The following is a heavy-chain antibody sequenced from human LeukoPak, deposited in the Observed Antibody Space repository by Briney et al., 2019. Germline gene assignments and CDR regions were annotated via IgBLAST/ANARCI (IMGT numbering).Heavy chain of an antibody. CDR2: IYYSGST. CDR3: VRASGYSYPYYYGMDV. J-gene: IGHJ6*02. Sequence: SETLSLTCTVSGGSISSYYWSWIRQPPGKGLEWIGYIYYSGSTNYSPSLKSRVTISVDTSKNQFSLKLSSVTAADTALYYCVRASGYSYPYYYGMDVWGQGTTVTVSS. CDR1: GGSISSYY. V-gene: IGHV4-59*01. D-gene: IGHD5-18*01.